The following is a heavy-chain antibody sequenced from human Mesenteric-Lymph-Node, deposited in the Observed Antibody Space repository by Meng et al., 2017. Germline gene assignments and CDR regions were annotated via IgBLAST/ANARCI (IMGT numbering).Heavy chain of an antibody. CDR1: GGSISSINW. D-gene: IGHD6-13*01. J-gene: IGHJ5*02. CDR2: IYHSGST. CDR3: ARVAAAGNEWFDP. V-gene: IGHV4-4*02. Sequence: QVQPQEAGPGLVKPSETLSLTCSVSGGSISSINWWTWVRQPPGKGLEWIGEIYHSGSTNYNPSLKSRVTISVDKSKNQFSLKLSSVTAADTAVYYCARVAAAGNEWFDPWGQGTLVTASS.